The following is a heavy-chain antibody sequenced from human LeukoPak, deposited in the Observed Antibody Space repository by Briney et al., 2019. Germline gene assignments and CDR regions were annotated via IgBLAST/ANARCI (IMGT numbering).Heavy chain of an antibody. CDR3: AKEQLIRPCSEAVCMEGYYFDY. V-gene: IGHV3-23*01. CDR1: GFPFNMFA. J-gene: IGHJ4*01. D-gene: IGHD3-16*01. Sequence: GGSLRLSCTVSGFPFNMFAMNWVRQAPGQGLEWVSDLSRGGDTIKYADSVKGRFTISSDEYQDMAFLQMSGLRADDTAVHYLAKEQLIRPCSEAVCMEGYYFDYWGPGSLVTVSS. CDR2: LSRGGDTI.